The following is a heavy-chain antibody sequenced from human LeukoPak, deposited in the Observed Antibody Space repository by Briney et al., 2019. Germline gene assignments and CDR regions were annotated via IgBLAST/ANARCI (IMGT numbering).Heavy chain of an antibody. J-gene: IGHJ3*02. CDR1: GGSISSSSYY. V-gene: IGHV4-39*01. Sequence: PSETLSLTCTVSGGSISSSSYYWGWIRQPPGKGLEWIGSIYYSGSTYYNPSLKSRVTISVDTSKNQFSLKLSSVTAADTAVYYCASPQWQVRGAFDIWGQGTMVTVSS. D-gene: IGHD6-19*01. CDR3: ASPQWQVRGAFDI. CDR2: IYYSGST.